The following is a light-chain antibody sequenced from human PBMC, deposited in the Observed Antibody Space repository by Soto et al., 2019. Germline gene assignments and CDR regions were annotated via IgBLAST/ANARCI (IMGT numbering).Light chain of an antibody. CDR1: QSVSSSY. J-gene: IGKJ4*01. V-gene: IGKV3-20*01. CDR3: QQYGSSPLT. CDR2: GAS. Sequence: EIVLTQSPGTLSLSPGERATLSCRASQSVSSSYLAWYQPKPGQAPRLRIYGASSRATGIPDRFSGSGSGTDFTLTISRLEPEDFAVYYCQQYGSSPLTFGGGTKVEIK.